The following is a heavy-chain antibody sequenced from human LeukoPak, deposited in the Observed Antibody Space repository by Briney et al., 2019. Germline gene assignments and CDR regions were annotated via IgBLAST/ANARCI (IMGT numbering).Heavy chain of an antibody. J-gene: IGHJ6*02. CDR1: GFTFDDYA. CDR2: ISWNSGSI. Sequence: GRSLRLSCAASGFTFDDYAMHWVRQAPGKGLEWVSGISWNSGSIGYADSVKGRFTISRDNAKNSLYLQMNSLRAEDTALYYCAKDTDKYSGSSDYYYYYGMDVWGQGTTVTVSS. D-gene: IGHD6-6*01. V-gene: IGHV3-9*01. CDR3: AKDTDKYSGSSDYYYYYGMDV.